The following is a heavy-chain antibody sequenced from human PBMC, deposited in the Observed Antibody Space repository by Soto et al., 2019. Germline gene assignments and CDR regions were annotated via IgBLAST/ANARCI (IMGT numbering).Heavy chain of an antibody. CDR2: IIPIFGTA. CDR3: ARGWGYDSTDYYYAY. J-gene: IGHJ4*02. V-gene: IGHV1-69*01. Sequence: QVQLVQSGAEVRKPGSSVRVSCKASGGSFNRHTISWVRQAPGQGLEWMGGIIPIFGTANHAQKLQGRVTIIADESTSTVYMELSSLRSDDTAIYYCARGWGYDSTDYYYAYWGQGTLVILSS. CDR1: GGSFNRHT. D-gene: IGHD3-22*01.